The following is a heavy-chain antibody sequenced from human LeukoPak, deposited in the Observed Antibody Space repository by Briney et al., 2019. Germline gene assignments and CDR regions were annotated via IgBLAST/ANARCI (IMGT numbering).Heavy chain of an antibody. V-gene: IGHV3-33*01. D-gene: IGHD4-23*01. J-gene: IGHJ6*02. Sequence: PGGSLRLSCAASGFTFTNYGMHWVRQAPGKGLEWVAVTWYDGSNKYYADSVKGRFTISRDNSKNTLYLQMNSLRADDTAVYFCARDYGGNSYGLDVWGQGTTVTVSS. CDR2: TWYDGSNK. CDR1: GFTFTNYG. CDR3: ARDYGGNSYGLDV.